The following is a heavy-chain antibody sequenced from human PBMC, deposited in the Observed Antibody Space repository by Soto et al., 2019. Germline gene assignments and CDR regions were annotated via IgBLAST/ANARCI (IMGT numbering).Heavy chain of an antibody. V-gene: IGHV4-30-4*01. J-gene: IGHJ6*02. CDR3: ARDIAAAGTSYYYYGMDV. CDR1: GGPISSGDYY. CDR2: IYYSGST. D-gene: IGHD6-13*01. Sequence: PSETLSLTCTVSGGPISSGDYYWSWIRQPPGKGLEWIGYIYYSGSTCYNPSLKSRVTISVDTSKNQFSLKLSSVTAADTAVYYCARDIAAAGTSYYYYGMDVWGQETTVTV.